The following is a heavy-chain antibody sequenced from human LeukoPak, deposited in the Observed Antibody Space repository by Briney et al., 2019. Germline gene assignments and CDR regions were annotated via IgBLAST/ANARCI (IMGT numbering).Heavy chain of an antibody. CDR3: ARGNVRRTYYDYVWGKLDY. Sequence: SETLSLTCAVYGGSFSGYYWSWIRQPPGKGLEWIGEINHSGSTNYNLSLKSRVTISVDTSKNQFSLKLSSVTAADTAVYYCARGNVRRTYYDYVWGKLDYWGQGTLVTVSS. CDR1: GGSFSGYY. J-gene: IGHJ4*02. CDR2: INHSGST. D-gene: IGHD3-16*01. V-gene: IGHV4-34*01.